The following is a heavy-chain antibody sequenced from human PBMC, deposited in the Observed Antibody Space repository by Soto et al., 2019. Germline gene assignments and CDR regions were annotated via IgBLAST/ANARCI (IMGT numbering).Heavy chain of an antibody. D-gene: IGHD2-8*01. CDR3: ARTYCTNGVCHYYYYYGMDV. J-gene: IGHJ6*02. V-gene: IGHV1-8*01. CDR2: MNPNSGNT. Sequence: ASVKVSCKASGYTFTSYDINWVRQATGQGLEWMGWMNPNSGNTGYAQKFQGRVTMTRNTSISTAYTELSSLRSEDTAVYYCARTYCTNGVCHYYYYYGMDVWGQGTTVTVSS. CDR1: GYTFTSYD.